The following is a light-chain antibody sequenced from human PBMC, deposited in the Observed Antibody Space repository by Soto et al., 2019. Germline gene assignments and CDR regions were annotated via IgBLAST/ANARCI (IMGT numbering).Light chain of an antibody. J-gene: IGKJ1*01. CDR2: RTS. Sequence: EVVLTQSPGTLSLSPGERATLSCRASESVSSSFLTWYQQKPGQAPRLLIYRTSNRVTGIPDRFSGSGSGTDFTLTISRLDPEDFAVYFCQHYGNSMWTFGQGTNVEI. CDR3: QHYGNSMWT. CDR1: ESVSSSF. V-gene: IGKV3-20*01.